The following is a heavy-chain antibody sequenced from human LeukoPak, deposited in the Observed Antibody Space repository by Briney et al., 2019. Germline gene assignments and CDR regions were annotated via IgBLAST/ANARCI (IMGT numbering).Heavy chain of an antibody. Sequence: SETLSLTCTVSGGSISSGGYYWSWIRQPAGKGLEWIGRIYTSGSTNYNPSLKSRVTISVDTSKNQFSLKLSSVTAADTAVYYCARAVVVPAATYYYYYMDVWGKGTTVTVSS. V-gene: IGHV4-61*02. CDR2: IYTSGST. J-gene: IGHJ6*03. D-gene: IGHD2-2*01. CDR3: ARAVVVPAATYYYYYMDV. CDR1: GGSISSGGYY.